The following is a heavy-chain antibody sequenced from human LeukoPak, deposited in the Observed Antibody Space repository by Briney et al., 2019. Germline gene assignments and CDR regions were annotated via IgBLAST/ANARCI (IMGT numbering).Heavy chain of an antibody. D-gene: IGHD3-9*01. J-gene: IGHJ4*02. Sequence: GGSLRLSCAASGFTFSSYAMSWVRQAPGKGLEWVSAISGSGGSTYYADSVKGRFTISRDNSKNTLYLQMNSLRAEDTAVYYCAKGRYDILTGYFEIYYFDYWGQGTLVTVSS. V-gene: IGHV3-23*01. CDR1: GFTFSSYA. CDR3: AKGRYDILTGYFEIYYFDY. CDR2: ISGSGGST.